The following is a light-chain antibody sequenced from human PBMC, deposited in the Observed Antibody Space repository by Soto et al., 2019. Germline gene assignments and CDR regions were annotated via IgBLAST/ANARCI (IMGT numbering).Light chain of an antibody. CDR3: HQTHTTPLT. CDR2: DAS. J-gene: IGKJ4*01. CDR1: QTISMY. Sequence: DIQMTQSPSSLSASVGDRVTITCRASQTISMYLSWYQQTPGNAPNLLIYDASTLQSGVPSRFSGSGSGTEFTLTISSLQTADFATDYCHQTHTTPLTFGGGTKVEIK. V-gene: IGKV1-39*01.